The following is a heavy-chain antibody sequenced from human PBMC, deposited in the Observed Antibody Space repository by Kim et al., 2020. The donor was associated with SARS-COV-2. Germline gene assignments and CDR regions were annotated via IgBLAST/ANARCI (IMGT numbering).Heavy chain of an antibody. CDR2: IKSKTDGGTT. D-gene: IGHD3-10*01. Sequence: GGSLRLSCAASGFTFSNAWMSWVRQAPGKGLEWVGRIKSKTDGGTTDYAAPVKGRFTISRDDSKNTLYLQMNSLKTEDTAVYYCTTSMVRRERGAFDIWGQGTMVTVSS. CDR3: TTSMVRRERGAFDI. CDR1: GFTFSNAW. J-gene: IGHJ3*02. V-gene: IGHV3-15*01.